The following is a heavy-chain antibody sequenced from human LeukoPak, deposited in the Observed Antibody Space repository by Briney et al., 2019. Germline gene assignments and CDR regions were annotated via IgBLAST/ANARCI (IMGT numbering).Heavy chain of an antibody. CDR3: ARLYYGSGTTNDY. Sequence: GGSLRLSCAASGFTVSSNYMSWVRQAPGKGLEWVSVIYSGGSTYYADSVKGRFTISRDNSKNTLYLQMNSLRAEDTTVYYCARLYYGSGTTNDYWGQGTLVTVSS. J-gene: IGHJ4*02. CDR1: GFTVSSNY. CDR2: IYSGGST. D-gene: IGHD3-10*01. V-gene: IGHV3-66*04.